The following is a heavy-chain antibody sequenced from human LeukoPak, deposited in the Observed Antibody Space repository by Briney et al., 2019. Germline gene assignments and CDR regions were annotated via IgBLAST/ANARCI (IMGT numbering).Heavy chain of an antibody. CDR3: ARDGSGSYHRFDY. CDR1: GFTFSSYW. D-gene: IGHD1-26*01. J-gene: IGHJ4*02. CDR2: IKQDGSEK. Sequence: PGGSLRLSCAASGFTFSSYWMSWVRQAPGKGLEWVANIKQDGSEKYFVDSVKGRFTISRDNAKNSLYLQMNSLRADDTAVYYCARDGSGSYHRFDYWGQGTLVTVSS. V-gene: IGHV3-7*01.